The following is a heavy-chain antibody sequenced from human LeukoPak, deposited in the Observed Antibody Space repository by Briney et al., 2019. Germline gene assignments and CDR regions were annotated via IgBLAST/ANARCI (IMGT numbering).Heavy chain of an antibody. D-gene: IGHD5-18*01. CDR1: GGSISSYY. J-gene: IGHJ3*02. Sequence: SETLSLTCTVSGGSISSYYWSWIRQPPGKGLEWIGYIYYSGSTNYNPSLKSRVTISVDTSKNQFSLKLRPVTAADTAVYYCARYTAMVAFHAHGFDIWGKGTMVTVS. CDR3: ARYTAMVAFHAHGFDI. V-gene: IGHV4-59*01. CDR2: IYYSGST.